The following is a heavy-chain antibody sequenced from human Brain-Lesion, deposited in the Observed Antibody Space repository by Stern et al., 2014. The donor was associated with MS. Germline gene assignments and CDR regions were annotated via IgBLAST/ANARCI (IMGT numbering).Heavy chain of an antibody. J-gene: IGHJ4*02. V-gene: IGHV5-10-1*03. CDR1: GYSFTSDW. CDR2: IDPSDYNP. CDR3: ARHMGEGLSIDY. Sequence: EVQLVESGAEVKKPGESLRISCQGSGYSFTSDWISWVRQMPGKGLEWMGSIDPSDYNPNYSPSFQGHVTISADKSINTAYLDWRSLKASDTAMYYCARHMGEGLSIDYWGQGTLVTVSS. D-gene: IGHD3-16*01.